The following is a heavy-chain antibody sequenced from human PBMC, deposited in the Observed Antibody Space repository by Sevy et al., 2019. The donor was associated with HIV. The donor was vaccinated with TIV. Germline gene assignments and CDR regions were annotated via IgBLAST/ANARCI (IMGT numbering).Heavy chain of an antibody. Sequence: GGSLRLSCVGSGFTFSSYSMNWVRQAPGKGLEWLSYMNSITSTIYYADSVKGRFTISRDNAKNSVSLQMHSLRAEDTAVYYWARNGGYADYGMDVWGQGTTVTVSS. J-gene: IGHJ6*02. V-gene: IGHV3-48*01. CDR1: GFTFSSYS. D-gene: IGHD2-2*01. CDR2: MNSITSTI. CDR3: ARNGGYADYGMDV.